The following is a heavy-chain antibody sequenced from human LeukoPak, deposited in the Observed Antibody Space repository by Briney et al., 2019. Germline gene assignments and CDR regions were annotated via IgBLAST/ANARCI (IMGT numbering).Heavy chain of an antibody. CDR2: ISYDGSNK. CDR1: GFTFSSYA. CDR3: ASSRSVVPAAHFDY. V-gene: IGHV3-30-3*01. J-gene: IGHJ4*02. Sequence: GRSLRLSCAASGFTFSSYAMHWVRQAPGKGLEWVAVISYDGSNKYYADSVKGRFTISRDNSKNTLYLQMNSLRAEDTAVYYCASSRSVVPAAHFDYWGQGTLVTVSS. D-gene: IGHD2-2*01.